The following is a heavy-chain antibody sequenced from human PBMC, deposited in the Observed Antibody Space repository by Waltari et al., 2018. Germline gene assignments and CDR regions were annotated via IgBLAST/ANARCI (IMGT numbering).Heavy chain of an antibody. Sequence: QVQVVQSGAAVKKPGASVKVSCKASGYTFSDYYVQWVRQAPGQGLEWMGWIDPRRGVTTYAHKFQGRVTMTRDTSISTAYMDLSRLSSDDTAVYYCARENSDSGAFDIWGQGTMVTVSS. CDR3: ARENSDSGAFDI. J-gene: IGHJ3*02. CDR1: GYTFSDYY. V-gene: IGHV1-2*02. CDR2: IDPRRGVT. D-gene: IGHD1-7*01.